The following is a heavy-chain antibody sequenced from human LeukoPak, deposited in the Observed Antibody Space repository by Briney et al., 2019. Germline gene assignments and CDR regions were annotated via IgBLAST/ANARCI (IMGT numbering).Heavy chain of an antibody. V-gene: IGHV3-48*03. D-gene: IGHD2-15*01. CDR3: ARPELPGWSVLFDF. CDR1: GFTFSSYE. CDR2: ISSSGSTI. J-gene: IGHJ4*02. Sequence: GGSLRLSCAASGFTFSSYEMNWVRQAPGKGLEWVSYISSSGSTIYYADSVKGRFTISRDNAKNSLDLQMNSLRAEDTAVYYCARPELPGWSVLFDFWGQGTLVTVSS.